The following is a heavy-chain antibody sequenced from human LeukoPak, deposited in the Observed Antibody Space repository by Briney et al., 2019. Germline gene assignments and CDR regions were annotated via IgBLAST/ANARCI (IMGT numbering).Heavy chain of an antibody. Sequence: GGSLRLSCAASGFTFSNYSMNWVRQAPGKGLEGVSNINQNGSERYYVDSAKGGFTISRANAKNSLYLQMNSLRAEDTAVYYCARDGLGIAARPSWCWGQGTLVTVSS. V-gene: IGHV3-7*01. CDR1: GFTFSNYS. J-gene: IGHJ4*02. D-gene: IGHD6-6*01. CDR3: ARDGLGIAARPSWC. CDR2: INQNGSER.